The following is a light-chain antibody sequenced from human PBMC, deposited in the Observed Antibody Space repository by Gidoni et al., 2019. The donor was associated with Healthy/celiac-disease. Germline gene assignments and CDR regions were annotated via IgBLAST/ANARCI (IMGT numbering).Light chain of an antibody. CDR1: SGINVGTYR. V-gene: IGLV5-45*02. CDR2: YKSDSDK. Sequence: QAVLTQPSSLSASPGASASLTCTLRSGINVGTYRIYWYQQKPGSPPQYLLRYKSDSDKQQGAGVPRRFSGAKEASANEGILRISGIQAEDEADYYCMSGHSSAWGFGGGTKLTVL. CDR3: MSGHSSAWG. J-gene: IGLJ3*02.